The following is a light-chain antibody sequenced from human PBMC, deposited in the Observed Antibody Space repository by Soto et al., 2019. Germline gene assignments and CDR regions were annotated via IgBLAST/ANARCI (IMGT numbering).Light chain of an antibody. J-gene: IGKJ4*01. V-gene: IGKV3-15*01. CDR1: QSVRSN. CDR3: QKYNSWPLT. Sequence: EIVMTQSPATLSVSPGYRVTLPCRASQSVRSNSAWYQQKPGQAPRLLIYGASTRATGIPARFSGSGYGTEFTLTIRSLQSEDFAVYYCQKYNSWPLTFGGGTKVDI. CDR2: GAS.